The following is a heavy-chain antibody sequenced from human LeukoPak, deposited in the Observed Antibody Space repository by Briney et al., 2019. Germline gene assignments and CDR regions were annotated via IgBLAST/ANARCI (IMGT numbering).Heavy chain of an antibody. CDR2: ISAYNGNT. CDR3: ARPGHYGSGSYYDYFAY. Sequence: ASVKVSCKASGYTFTSYGISWVRQAPGQGLEWMGWISAYNGNTNYAQKLQGRVTMTTDTSTSTAYMELRSLRSDDTAVYYCARPGHYGSGSYYDYFAYWGQGTLVTVST. CDR1: GYTFTSYG. V-gene: IGHV1-18*01. D-gene: IGHD3-10*01. J-gene: IGHJ4*02.